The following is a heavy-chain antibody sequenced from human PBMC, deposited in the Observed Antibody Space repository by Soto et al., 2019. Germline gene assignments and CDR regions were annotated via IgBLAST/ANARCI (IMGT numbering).Heavy chain of an antibody. Sequence: PSETLSLTCTVSGGSISSSSYYWGWIRQPPGKGLEWIGSIYYSGSTYYNPSLKSRVTISVDTSKNQSSLKLSSVTAADTAVYYCARLYDFWSGYYNTFDFWGQGNLVTVSS. D-gene: IGHD3-3*01. CDR2: IYYSGST. J-gene: IGHJ4*02. V-gene: IGHV4-39*01. CDR3: ARLYDFWSGYYNTFDF. CDR1: GGSISSSSYY.